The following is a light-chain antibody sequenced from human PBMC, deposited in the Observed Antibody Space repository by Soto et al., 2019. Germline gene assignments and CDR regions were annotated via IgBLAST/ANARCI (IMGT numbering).Light chain of an antibody. CDR1: QSISSW. J-gene: IGKJ1*01. CDR2: DAS. Sequence: EIVITQSPSTLSASVGDRVTITCRASQSISSWLAWYQQKPGKAPKLLIYDASSLESGVPSRFSGSGSGTEFTLTISSLQPDDFATYYCQQYNSYSITFGQGTKV. CDR3: QQYNSYSIT. V-gene: IGKV1-5*01.